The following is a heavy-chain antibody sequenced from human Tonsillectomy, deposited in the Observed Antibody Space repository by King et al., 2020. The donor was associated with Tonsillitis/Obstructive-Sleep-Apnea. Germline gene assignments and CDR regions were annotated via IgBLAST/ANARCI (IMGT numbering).Heavy chain of an antibody. V-gene: IGHV3-30*04. CDR3: ARGNTNWGYYYYGMDV. J-gene: IGHJ6*02. CDR2: ISYDRGSK. D-gene: IGHD7-27*01. CDR1: GFTFSSHA. Sequence: VQLVESGGGVVQPGRSLRLSCVVSGFTFSSHAMHWVRQAPGKGLEWVAVISYDRGSKYYAESVKGRFTISRDNSKNTLYLQMNSLRAEDTAVYYCARGNTNWGYYYYGMDVWGQGTTVTVSS.